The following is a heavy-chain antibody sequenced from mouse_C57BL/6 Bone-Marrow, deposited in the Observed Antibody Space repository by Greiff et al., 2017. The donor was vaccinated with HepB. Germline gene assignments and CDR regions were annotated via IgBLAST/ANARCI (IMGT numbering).Heavy chain of an antibody. D-gene: IGHD2-5*01. V-gene: IGHV1-80*01. CDR1: GYAFSSYW. CDR3: ARTYYSNLYYFDY. J-gene: IGHJ2*01. Sequence: VQLMESGAELVKPGASVKISCKASGYAFSSYWMNWVKQRPGKGLEWIGQIYPGDGDTNYNGKFKGKATLTADKSSSTAYMQLSSLTSEDSAVYFCARTYYSNLYYFDYWGQGTTLTVSS. CDR2: IYPGDGDT.